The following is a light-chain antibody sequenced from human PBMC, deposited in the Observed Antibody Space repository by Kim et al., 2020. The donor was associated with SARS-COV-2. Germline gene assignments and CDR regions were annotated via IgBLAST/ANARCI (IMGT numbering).Light chain of an antibody. J-gene: IGKJ2*01. CDR3: QQYNTYSPIT. CDR1: QSITTW. CDR2: KAS. V-gene: IGKV1-5*03. Sequence: DIQMTQFTSTLSASVGDRVTMTCWASQSITTWLAWYQQRPGKAPKLLIYKASTLESGVPSRFSGSGSRTEFTLTITSLQPDDSATYYCQQYNTYSPITFGQGTKLEI.